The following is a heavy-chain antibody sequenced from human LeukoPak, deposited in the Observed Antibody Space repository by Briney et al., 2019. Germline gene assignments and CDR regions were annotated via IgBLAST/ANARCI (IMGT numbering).Heavy chain of an antibody. CDR3: AKNLESSGWYVHY. CDR1: GGSFSGYY. D-gene: IGHD6-19*01. Sequence: ETLSLTCAVYGGSFSGYYWSWIRQPPGKGLEWVSAISGSGGSTYYADSVKGRFTISRDNSKNTLYLQMNSLRAEDTAVYYCAKNLESSGWYVHYWGQGTLVTVSS. J-gene: IGHJ4*02. V-gene: IGHV3-23*01. CDR2: ISGSGGST.